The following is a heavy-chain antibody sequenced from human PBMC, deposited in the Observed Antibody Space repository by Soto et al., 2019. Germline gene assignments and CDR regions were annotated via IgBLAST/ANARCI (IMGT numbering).Heavy chain of an antibody. CDR3: AKDDVVVVAATQTYNWFDP. J-gene: IGHJ5*02. D-gene: IGHD2-15*01. V-gene: IGHV3-23*01. CDR1: GFTFSSYA. Sequence: PGGSLRLSCAASGFTFSSYAMSWVRQAPGKGLEWVSAISGSGGSTYYADSVKGRFTISRDNSKNTLYLQMNSLRAEDSAVYYCAKDDVVVVAATQTYNWFDPWGKGTLVTVSS. CDR2: ISGSGGST.